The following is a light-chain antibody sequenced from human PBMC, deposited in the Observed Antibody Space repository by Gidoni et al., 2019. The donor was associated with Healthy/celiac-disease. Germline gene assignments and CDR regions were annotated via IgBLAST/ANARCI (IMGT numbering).Light chain of an antibody. CDR2: EDT. J-gene: IGLJ2*01. CDR3: YSTDSSGNRVV. V-gene: IGLV3-10*01. Sequence: SYELTQPPPVSVSPGQTARITCSGDALTKKYAYWYQQKSGQAPVLVIYEDTKRPSGIPERFSGSSSGTVATLTISGAQVEDEADYYCYSTDSSGNRVVFGGGTKLTVL. CDR1: ALTKKY.